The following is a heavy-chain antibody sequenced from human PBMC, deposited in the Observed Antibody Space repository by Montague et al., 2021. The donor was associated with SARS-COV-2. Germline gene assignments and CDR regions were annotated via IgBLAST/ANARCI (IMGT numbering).Heavy chain of an antibody. D-gene: IGHD2-15*01. Sequence: SLRLSCSASGLTVSSNYLTWVRQAPGRGLEWVSFIDAVGNTYYAXSVKGRFTVSRDNSKNTVYLQMNSLRVEDTAIYYCARDERRASKWSYGLDVWGPGTPVTVSS. CDR1: GLTVSSNY. J-gene: IGHJ6*02. CDR2: IDAVGNT. V-gene: IGHV3-53*01. CDR3: ARDERRASKWSYGLDV.